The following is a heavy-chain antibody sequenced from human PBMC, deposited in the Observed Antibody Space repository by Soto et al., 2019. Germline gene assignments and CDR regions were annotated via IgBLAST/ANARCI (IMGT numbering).Heavy chain of an antibody. CDR3: ARRRVIDFWSGYPKYFDY. Sequence: PSETLSLTCAVYGGSFSGYYWSWIRQPPGKGLEWIGEINHSGSTNYNPSLKSRVTISVDTSKNQFSLKLSSVTAADTAVYYCARRRVIDFWSGYPKYFDYWGQGTLVTVSS. D-gene: IGHD3-3*01. CDR2: INHSGST. V-gene: IGHV4-34*01. J-gene: IGHJ4*02. CDR1: GGSFSGYY.